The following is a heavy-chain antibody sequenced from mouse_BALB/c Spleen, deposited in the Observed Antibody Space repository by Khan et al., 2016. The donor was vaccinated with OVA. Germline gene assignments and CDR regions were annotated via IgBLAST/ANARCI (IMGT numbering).Heavy chain of an antibody. Sequence: QLEESGPGLVKPSQSLSLTCTVTGYSITSDYAWNWIRQFPGNKLGWMGYISYSGRTSYTLSLKSRISITRDTSKNQFFLQLNSVTTEDTATYYCAGGRAYWGQGTLVTVSA. J-gene: IGHJ3*01. CDR3: AGGRAY. CDR2: ISYSGRT. CDR1: GYSITSDYA. D-gene: IGHD3-3*01. V-gene: IGHV3-2*02.